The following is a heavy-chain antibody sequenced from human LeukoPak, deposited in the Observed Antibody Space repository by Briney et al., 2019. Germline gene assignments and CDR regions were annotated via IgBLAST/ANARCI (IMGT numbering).Heavy chain of an antibody. CDR3: ARQATAAAATVFY. Sequence: ASVKVSCKASGYTFTDYYIHWVRQAPGQGLERMGWINSNSGGTNYGQKFQGRVTMTRDTSISTAYMDLSRLRSDDTAVYYCARQATAAAATVFYWGQGTLVTVSS. D-gene: IGHD6-13*01. CDR2: INSNSGGT. V-gene: IGHV1-2*02. J-gene: IGHJ4*02. CDR1: GYTFTDYY.